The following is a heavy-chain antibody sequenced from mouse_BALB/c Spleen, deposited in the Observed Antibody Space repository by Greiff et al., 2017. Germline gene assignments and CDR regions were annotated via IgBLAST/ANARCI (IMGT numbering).Heavy chain of an antibody. CDR1: GFTFSSFG. V-gene: IGHV5-17*02. J-gene: IGHJ4*01. CDR3: ASGGGNFYAMDY. D-gene: IGHD2-1*01. CDR2: ISSGSSTI. Sequence: EVKVVESGGGLVQPGGSRKLSCAASGFTFSSFGMHWVRQAPEKGLEWVAYISSGSSTIYYADTVKGRFTISRDNPKNTLFLQMTSLRSEDTAMYYCASGGGNFYAMDYWGQGTSVTVSS.